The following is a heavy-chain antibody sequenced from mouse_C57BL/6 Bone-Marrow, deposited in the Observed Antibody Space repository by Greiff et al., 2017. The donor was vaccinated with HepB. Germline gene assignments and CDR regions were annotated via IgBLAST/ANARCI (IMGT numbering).Heavy chain of an antibody. CDR1: GFTFSDYY. D-gene: IGHD1-1*01. CDR3: ARVTTVVAYYAMDY. J-gene: IGHJ4*01. Sequence: EVMLVESEGGLVQPGSSMKLSCTASGFTFSDYYMAWVRQVTEKGLEWVANINYDGSSTYYLDSLKSRFIISRDNAKNILYLQMSSLKSEDTATYYCARVTTVVAYYAMDYWGQGTSVTVSS. V-gene: IGHV5-16*01. CDR2: INYDGSST.